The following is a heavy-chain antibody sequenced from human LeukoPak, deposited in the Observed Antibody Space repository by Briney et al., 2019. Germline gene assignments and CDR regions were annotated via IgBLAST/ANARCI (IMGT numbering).Heavy chain of an antibody. J-gene: IGHJ5*02. CDR2: ISSSSSYI. D-gene: IGHD3-16*02. CDR1: GFTFSSYS. V-gene: IGHV3-21*04. Sequence: GGSLRLSCAASGFTFSSYSMNWVRQAPGKGLEWVSSISSSSSYIYYADSVKGRFTISRDNAKNSLYLQTNSLRAEDTAVYYCARGLSWGSYRYRNWFDPWGQGTLVTVSS. CDR3: ARGLSWGSYRYRNWFDP.